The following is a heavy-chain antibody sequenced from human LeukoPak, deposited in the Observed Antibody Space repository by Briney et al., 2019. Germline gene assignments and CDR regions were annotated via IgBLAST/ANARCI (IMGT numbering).Heavy chain of an antibody. V-gene: IGHV3-30*03. CDR2: ISYDGSNK. CDR1: GFTLSNNT. Sequence: GGSLRLSCAVSGFTLSNNTMNWVRQAPGKGLEWVAVISYDGSNKYYADSVKGRFTISRDNSKNTLYLQMNSLRAEDTAVYYCARGNLWFGELVYWGQGTLVTVSS. D-gene: IGHD3-10*01. J-gene: IGHJ4*02. CDR3: ARGNLWFGELVY.